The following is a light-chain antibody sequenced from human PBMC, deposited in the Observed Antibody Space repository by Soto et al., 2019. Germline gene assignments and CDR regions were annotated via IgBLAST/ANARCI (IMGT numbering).Light chain of an antibody. CDR1: SSDFDGFTK. CDR3: RSFTSSFTSV. Sequence: QSVLTQPASVSGSPGQSIAISCTGTSSDFDGFTKVSWYQHHPDKAPKLMMYDVTNRPSGVSDRFSGSKSGNTASLTISGLQAEEEADYSGRSFTSSFTSVFGSGTKLTV. J-gene: IGLJ1*01. V-gene: IGLV2-14*03. CDR2: DVT.